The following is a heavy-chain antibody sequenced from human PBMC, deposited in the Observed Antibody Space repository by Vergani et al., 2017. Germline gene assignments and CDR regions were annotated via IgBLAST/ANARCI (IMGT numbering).Heavy chain of an antibody. CDR1: GFTFSNYS. CDR2: ISSSSSTI. J-gene: IGHJ4*02. CDR3: ARATDISSDY. D-gene: IGHD3-9*01. V-gene: IGHV3-48*04. Sequence: EVQLVESGGGLVQPGGSLRLSCAASGFTFSNYSMNWVRRAPGKGLEWVSYISSSSSTIYYADSGKGRFTISRDNAKNSLYLQMNSLRAEDTAVYYCARATDISSDYWGQGTLVTVSS.